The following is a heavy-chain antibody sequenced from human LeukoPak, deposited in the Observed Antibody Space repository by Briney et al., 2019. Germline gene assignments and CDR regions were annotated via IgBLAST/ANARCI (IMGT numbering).Heavy chain of an antibody. J-gene: IGHJ4*02. V-gene: IGHV1-18*01. Sequence: GASVKVSCKASGYTFTSHGISWVRQAPGQGLEWMGWISAYNGNTNYAQKLQGRVTMTTDTSTSTAYMELRSLRSDDTAVYYCARNLHYYDSSGYYGNYFDYWGQGTLVTVSS. D-gene: IGHD3-22*01. CDR1: GYTFTSHG. CDR2: ISAYNGNT. CDR3: ARNLHYYDSSGYYGNYFDY.